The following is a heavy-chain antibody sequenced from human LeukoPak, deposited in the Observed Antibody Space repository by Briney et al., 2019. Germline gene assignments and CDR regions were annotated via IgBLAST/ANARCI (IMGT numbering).Heavy chain of an antibody. CDR3: ARGMSGGYSYGFIDYYYYYMDV. V-gene: IGHV3-7*01. D-gene: IGHD5-18*01. CDR2: IKQDGSEK. J-gene: IGHJ6*03. CDR1: GFTFSTYG. Sequence: GGSLRLSCAVSGFTFSTYGMTWVRQAPGKGLEWVANIKQDGSEKYNVDSVKGRFTISRDNAKNSLYLQMNSLRAEDTAVYYCARGMSGGYSYGFIDYYYYYMDVWGKGTTVTVSS.